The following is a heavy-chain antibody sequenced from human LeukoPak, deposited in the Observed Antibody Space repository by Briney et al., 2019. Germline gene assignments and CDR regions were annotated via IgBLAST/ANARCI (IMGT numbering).Heavy chain of an antibody. CDR1: GYTFTTYW. CDR2: IYPGDSDP. V-gene: IGHV5-51*01. J-gene: IGHJ4*02. Sequence: GESLKISCKGSGYTFTTYWIGWVRRMPGKGLEWVGIIYPGDSDPRYSPSFQGQVTISADKSISTAYLQWSSLKASDSAMYYCARHGLGSSWFGFDYWGQGTLVTVSS. CDR3: ARHGLGSSWFGFDY. D-gene: IGHD6-13*01.